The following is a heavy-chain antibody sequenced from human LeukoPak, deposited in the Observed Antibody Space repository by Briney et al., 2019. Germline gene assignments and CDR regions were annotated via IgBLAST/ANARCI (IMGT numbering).Heavy chain of an antibody. CDR3: ARDLRYFDWSTFDY. CDR1: GFTFSDYY. Sequence: GGSLRLSCAASGFTFSDYYMSWIRQAPGKGLEWVSYISSSGSTIYYADSVKGRFTISRDNAKNSLYLQMNSLRAEDTAVYYCARDLRYFDWSTFDYWGQGTLVTVSS. J-gene: IGHJ4*02. D-gene: IGHD3-9*01. CDR2: ISSSGSTI. V-gene: IGHV3-11*01.